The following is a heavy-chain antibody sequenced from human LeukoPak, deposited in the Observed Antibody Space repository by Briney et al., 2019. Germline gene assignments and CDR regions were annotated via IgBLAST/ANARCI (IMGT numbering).Heavy chain of an antibody. CDR3: ARRGYCSSTSCYVY. V-gene: IGHV4-34*01. Sequence: SETLSLTCAVYGGSFSGYYWSWIRQPPGKGLEWIGEINHSGSTNYNPSLKSRVTISVDTSKNQFSLKLSSVTAADTAVYYCARRGYCSSTSCYVYWGQGTLVTVSS. J-gene: IGHJ4*02. D-gene: IGHD2-2*01. CDR1: GGSFSGYY. CDR2: INHSGST.